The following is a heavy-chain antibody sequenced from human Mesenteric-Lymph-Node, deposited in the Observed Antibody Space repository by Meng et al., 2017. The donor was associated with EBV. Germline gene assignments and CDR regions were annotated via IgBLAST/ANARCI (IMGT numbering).Heavy chain of an antibody. V-gene: IGHV1-18*01. Sequence: QVQLVQRGAEGKRPGASVKVSCKASGYTITSYGISWVRQAPGQGLEWMGWISAYNGNTNYAQKLQGRVTMTTDTSTSTAYMELRSLRSDDTAVYYCARDDYSSSWYWFDPWGQGTLVTVSS. J-gene: IGHJ5*02. CDR3: ARDDYSSSWYWFDP. CDR1: GYTITSYG. CDR2: ISAYNGNT. D-gene: IGHD6-13*01.